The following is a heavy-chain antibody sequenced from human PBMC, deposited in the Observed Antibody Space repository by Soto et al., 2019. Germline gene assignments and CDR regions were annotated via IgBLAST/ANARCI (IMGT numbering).Heavy chain of an antibody. Sequence: PSETLSLTCTVSGGSISSYYWSWIRQPPGKGLEWIGYIYYSGSTNYNPSLKSRVTISVDTSKNQFSLKLSSVTAADTAVYYCARVGADYYDNHAFDIWGQGTMVTVSS. CDR1: GGSISSYY. D-gene: IGHD3-22*01. CDR3: ARVGADYYDNHAFDI. J-gene: IGHJ3*02. V-gene: IGHV4-59*01. CDR2: IYYSGST.